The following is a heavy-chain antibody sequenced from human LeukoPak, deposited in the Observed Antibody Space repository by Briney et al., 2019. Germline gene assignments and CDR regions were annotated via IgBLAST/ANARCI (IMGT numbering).Heavy chain of an antibody. CDR3: AREGRVSGYDFDC. CDR2: INSDGGSI. D-gene: IGHD5-12*01. Sequence: GGSLRLSCAASGFTFSSYWMHWVRQAPGKGLVWVSRINSDGGSITYADSVKGRFTISRDNAKNTLYLQMNSLRVEDTAVYYCAREGRVSGYDFDCWGQGTLVTVSS. J-gene: IGHJ4*02. CDR1: GFTFSSYW. V-gene: IGHV3-74*03.